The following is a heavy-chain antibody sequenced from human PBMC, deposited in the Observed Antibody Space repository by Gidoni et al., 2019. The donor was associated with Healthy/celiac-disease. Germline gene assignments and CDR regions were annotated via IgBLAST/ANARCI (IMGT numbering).Heavy chain of an antibody. Sequence: QVQLQESGPGLVTPSQTLSLTCTVSGGSISSGGYNWSWIRQHPGKGLEWIGYIYYSGSTYYNPSLKSRVTISVDTSKNQFSLKLSSVTAADTAVYYCARAAYCSGGSCYYSYWFDPWGQGTLVTVSS. CDR3: ARAAYCSGGSCYYSYWFDP. J-gene: IGHJ5*02. V-gene: IGHV4-31*03. CDR1: GGSISSGGYN. CDR2: IYYSGST. D-gene: IGHD2-15*01.